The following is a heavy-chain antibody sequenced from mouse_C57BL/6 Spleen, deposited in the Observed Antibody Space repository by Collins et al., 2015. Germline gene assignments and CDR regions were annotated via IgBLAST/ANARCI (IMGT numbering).Heavy chain of an antibody. CDR1: GYAFTNYM. J-gene: IGHJ2*01. CDR2: INPGSGGT. Sequence: QLQQSGAELVRPGTSVKVSCKASGYAFTNYMIEWIKQRPGQGLEWIGVINPGSGGTNYNEKFKGKATLTADKSSSTAYMQLSSLTSEDSAVYFCARLGFYGSEDYWGQGTTLTVSS. D-gene: IGHD1-1*01. CDR3: ARLGFYGSEDY. V-gene: IGHV1-54*01.